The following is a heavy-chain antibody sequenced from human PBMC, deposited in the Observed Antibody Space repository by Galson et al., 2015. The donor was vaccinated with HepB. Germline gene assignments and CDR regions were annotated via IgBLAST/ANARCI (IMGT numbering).Heavy chain of an antibody. CDR2: IWYDGSNK. V-gene: IGHV3-33*01. J-gene: IGHJ4*02. Sequence: SLRLSCAASGFTFSSYSMHWVRQAPGKGLEWVAVIWYDGSNKHYADSVRGRFTISRDNSKNTLYLQMNSLRAEDTAIYYCAREVTDWGQGTLVTVSS. CDR3: AREVTD. CDR1: GFTFSSYS. D-gene: IGHD2-21*02.